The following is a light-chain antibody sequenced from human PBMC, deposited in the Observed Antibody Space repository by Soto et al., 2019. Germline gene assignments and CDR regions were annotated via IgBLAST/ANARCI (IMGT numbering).Light chain of an antibody. CDR2: EVV. CDR1: KNDIGVYDF. J-gene: IGLJ1*01. CDR3: KSYAGSNTYV. V-gene: IGLV2-8*01. Sequence: ALTQPPSASGSPGQSVTISCTGTKNDIGVYDFVSWYQHHPGKAPRLIIYEVVQRPSGVPDRFPGSKSGNTASLTVSGLQAADEADYFCKSYAGSNTYVFGSGTKVTVL.